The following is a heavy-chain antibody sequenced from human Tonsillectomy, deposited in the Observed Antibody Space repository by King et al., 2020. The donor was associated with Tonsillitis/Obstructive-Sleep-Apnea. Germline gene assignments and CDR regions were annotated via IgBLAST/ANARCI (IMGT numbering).Heavy chain of an antibody. CDR1: GFTFSSHA. J-gene: IGHJ4*02. V-gene: IGHV3-23*04. D-gene: IGHD3-10*01. Sequence: VQLVESGGGLVQPGGSLRLSCAASGFTFSSHAISWVRQAPGKGLEWVSGMSGSGGSTYYADSVKGRFTISRDNSKNTLYLHMKSVRSEDTAVYYCARTPYGSGTYFYFDYWGQGTLVTVSS. CDR2: MSGSGGST. CDR3: ARTPYGSGTYFYFDY.